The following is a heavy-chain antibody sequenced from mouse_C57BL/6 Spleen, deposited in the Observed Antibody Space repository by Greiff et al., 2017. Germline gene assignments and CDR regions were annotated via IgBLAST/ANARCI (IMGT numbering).Heavy chain of an antibody. D-gene: IGHD3-2*02. CDR2: IDPEDGDT. CDR3: TTEGGSGTGFAY. V-gene: IGHV14-1*01. Sequence: VQLQQSGAELVRPGASVKLSCTASGFNIKDYYMHWVKQRPEQGLEWIGRIDPEDGDTESAPKFPGKDTMTADTSSNTAYLQLSSLTSEDTAVYYCTTEGGSGTGFAYWGEGTLVSVAA. CDR1: GFNIKDYY. J-gene: IGHJ3*01.